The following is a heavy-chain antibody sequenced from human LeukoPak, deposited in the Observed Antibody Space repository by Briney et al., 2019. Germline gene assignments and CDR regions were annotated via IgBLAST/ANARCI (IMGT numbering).Heavy chain of an antibody. J-gene: IGHJ3*02. CDR1: GFTFDDYA. Sequence: PGRSLRLSCAASGFTFDDYAMHWVRHAPGKGLEGVSGISWNSGSIGYADSVKGRFTISRDNAKNSLYLQMNSLRAEDMALYYCAEDILDGDYANDAFDIWGQGTMVTVSS. V-gene: IGHV3-9*03. CDR3: AEDILDGDYANDAFDI. CDR2: ISWNSGSI. D-gene: IGHD4-17*01.